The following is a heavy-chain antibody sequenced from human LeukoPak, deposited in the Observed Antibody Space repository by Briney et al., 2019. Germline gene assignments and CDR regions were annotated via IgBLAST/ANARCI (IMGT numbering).Heavy chain of an antibody. CDR3: ARWLELMRNFDW. Sequence: VRSLRLSCVGSGFTFSDYWMSWARQATAQGREWVANITQDGSEKDCVDALKGRFTISRDNAKNSLYLQMNSLRAEDTAVYYCARWLELMRNFDWWGQGTLVTVSS. CDR2: ITQDGSEK. J-gene: IGHJ4*02. CDR1: GFTFSDYW. D-gene: IGHD5-24*01. V-gene: IGHV3-7*01.